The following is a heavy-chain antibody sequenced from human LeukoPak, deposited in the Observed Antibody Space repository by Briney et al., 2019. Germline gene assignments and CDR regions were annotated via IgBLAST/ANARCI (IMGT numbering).Heavy chain of an antibody. CDR2: IYGDGRI. V-gene: IGHV3-53*01. CDR1: GFTVSDNY. CDR3: ARGRGLGVVSPYFDY. D-gene: IGHD3-3*01. Sequence: GGSLRLSCVVSGFTVSDNYMIWVRQAPGKGLERVSVIYGDGRIFYSDSAKGRFTISRDNSKNTLSLQMHNLRAEDTAVYYCARGRGLGVVSPYFDYWGQEPWSPSPQ. J-gene: IGHJ4*01.